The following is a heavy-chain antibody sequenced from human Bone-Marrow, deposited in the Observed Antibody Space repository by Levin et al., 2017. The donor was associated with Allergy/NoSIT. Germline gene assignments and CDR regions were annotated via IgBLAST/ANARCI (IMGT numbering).Heavy chain of an antibody. D-gene: IGHD2-15*01. Sequence: ASVKVSCAGSEFSFSTYTMNWVRQAPGKGLEWVSSISGRSGSISYADSVRGRFTISRDNANKVLYLHMSSLRVDDTAVYFCARDDVVEVRFATPPPGIDSMDVWGQGTTVIVSS. CDR3: ARDDVVEVRFATPPPGIDSMDV. CDR2: ISGRSGSI. CDR1: EFSFSTYT. V-gene: IGHV3-21*01. J-gene: IGHJ6*02.